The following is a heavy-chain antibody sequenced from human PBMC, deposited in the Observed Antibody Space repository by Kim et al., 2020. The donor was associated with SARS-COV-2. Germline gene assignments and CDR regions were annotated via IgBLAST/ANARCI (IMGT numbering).Heavy chain of an antibody. V-gene: IGHV4-4*02. CDR1: GGSISSSNW. D-gene: IGHD3-22*01. J-gene: IGHJ4*02. CDR2: VYHSGST. CDR3: ARLYYYDSSDYPPVDY. Sequence: SETLSLTCAVSGGSISSSNWWSWVRQPPGKGLEWIGEVYHSGSTNYNPSLKSRVTISVDKSKNQFSLKLSSVTAADTAVYYCARLYYYDSSDYPPVDYWGQGTLVTVSS.